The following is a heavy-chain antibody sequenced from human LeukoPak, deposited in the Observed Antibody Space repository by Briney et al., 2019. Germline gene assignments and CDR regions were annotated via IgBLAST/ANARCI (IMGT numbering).Heavy chain of an antibody. V-gene: IGHV3-30*18. CDR2: ISYDASNK. CDR1: GFTFSNYG. D-gene: IGHD4-17*01. Sequence: GGSLRLSCAGAGFTFSNYGMHWVRQAPGKGLEWVAFISYDASNKYYADAVRGRFTISRDNSKNTLYLQMNNLRAEDTAMFYCAKDQGGYGDSYFDFWGQGTLVSVSS. CDR3: AKDQGGYGDSYFDF. J-gene: IGHJ4*02.